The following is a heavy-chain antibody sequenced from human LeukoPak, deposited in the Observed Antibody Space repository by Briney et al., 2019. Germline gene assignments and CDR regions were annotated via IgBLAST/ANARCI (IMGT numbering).Heavy chain of an antibody. CDR3: GRDSRYYDSSGFSRGPFGY. Sequence: GGSLRLSCAASGFTFSSYAMSWVRQAPGKGLEWVSAISGSGGSTYYADSVKGRFTISRDNAKNSLYLQVNTLRAEDTAVYYCGRDSRYYDSSGFSRGPFGYWGQGTLVTVSS. CDR2: ISGSGGST. D-gene: IGHD3-22*01. V-gene: IGHV3-23*01. J-gene: IGHJ4*02. CDR1: GFTFSSYA.